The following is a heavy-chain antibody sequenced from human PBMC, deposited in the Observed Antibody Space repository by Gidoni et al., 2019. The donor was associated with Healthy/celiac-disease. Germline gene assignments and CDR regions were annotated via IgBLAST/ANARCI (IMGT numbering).Heavy chain of an antibody. V-gene: IGHV3-30*01. CDR1: GFTFSSYA. Sequence: QVQLVESGGGVVQPGRSLRLSCAASGFTFSSYAIPWVRQAPGKGLEWVAVISYDGSNKYYADSVKGRFTISRDNSKNTLYLQMNSLRAEDTAVYYCARDQGDIVVVPAAIVPYFDYWGQGTLVTVSS. CDR3: ARDQGDIVVVPAAIVPYFDY. CDR2: ISYDGSNK. D-gene: IGHD2-2*02. J-gene: IGHJ4*02.